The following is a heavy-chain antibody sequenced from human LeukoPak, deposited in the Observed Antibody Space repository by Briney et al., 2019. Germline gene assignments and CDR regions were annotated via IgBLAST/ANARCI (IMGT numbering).Heavy chain of an antibody. J-gene: IGHJ4*02. CDR2: ISDDAGST. D-gene: IGHD6-19*01. V-gene: IGHV3-23*01. Sequence: PGGSLRLSRAASGFTFSSYAMSWVRQAPGKGLEWVSTISDDAGSTYYADFVKGRFTISRDNSKNTLYLQMNTLRAEDTAVYYCVGGWRFDFWGQGTRVTVSS. CDR3: VGGWRFDF. CDR1: GFTFSSYA.